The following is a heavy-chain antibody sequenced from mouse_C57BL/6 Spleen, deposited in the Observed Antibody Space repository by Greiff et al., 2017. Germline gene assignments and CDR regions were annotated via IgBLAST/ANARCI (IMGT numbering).Heavy chain of an antibody. J-gene: IGHJ2*01. CDR2: IYPGDGDT. CDR1: GYAFSSYW. Sequence: QVQLQQSGAELVKPGASVKISCKASGYAFSSYWMNWVKQRPGKGLEWIGQIYPGDGDTNYNGKFKGKATLTADKSSSTAYMQLSSLTSEDSAVYFCARGTTYGSPDYWGQGTTLTVSS. CDR3: ARGTTYGSPDY. V-gene: IGHV1-80*01. D-gene: IGHD1-1*01.